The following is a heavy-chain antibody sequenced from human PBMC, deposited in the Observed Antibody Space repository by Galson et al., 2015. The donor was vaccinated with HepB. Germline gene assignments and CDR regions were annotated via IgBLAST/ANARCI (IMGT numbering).Heavy chain of an antibody. J-gene: IGHJ4*02. CDR3: TRGRGTTGRHYFDN. CDR2: IYGGGTT. D-gene: IGHD3-16*01. V-gene: IGHV3-53*05. CDR1: GFTVNSNY. Sequence: SLRLSCAASGFTVNSNYLSWVRPAPGKGLEWVSRIYGGGTTKYGDSVKGRFTISRDSSKNTVYLQMNRLRRDDTAVYYCTRGRGTTGRHYFDNWGQGTLVAVSS.